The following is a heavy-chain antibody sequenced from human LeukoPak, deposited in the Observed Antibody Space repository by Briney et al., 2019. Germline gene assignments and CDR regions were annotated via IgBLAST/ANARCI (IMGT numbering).Heavy chain of an antibody. Sequence: GGSLRLSCAASGFTFSSYAMHWVRQAPGKGLEWVAVISYDGSNKYYADSVKGRFTISRDNSKNTLYLQMNSLRAEDTAVYYCAREVSRWFDPWGQGTLVTVSS. CDR2: ISYDGSNK. CDR1: GFTFSSYA. CDR3: AREVSRWFDP. V-gene: IGHV3-30-3*01. J-gene: IGHJ5*02.